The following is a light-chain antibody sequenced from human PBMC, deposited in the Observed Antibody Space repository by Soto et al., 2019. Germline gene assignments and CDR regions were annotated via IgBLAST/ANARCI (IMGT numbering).Light chain of an antibody. J-gene: IGKJ1*01. CDR1: QTFTSY. CDR2: DXS. CDR3: QQSYRLPKT. V-gene: IGKV1-39*01. Sequence: FDMTQSPSSLSASLGDSLTVPXRASQTFTSYLNWYQQERGXAPKXXXDDXSTLQSGGPSRLSGSGSGTEFTLTIISLQPEDFADYYCQQSYRLPKTFGRGTKVDIK.